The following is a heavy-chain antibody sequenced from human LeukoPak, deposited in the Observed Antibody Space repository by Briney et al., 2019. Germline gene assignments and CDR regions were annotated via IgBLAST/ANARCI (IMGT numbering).Heavy chain of an antibody. V-gene: IGHV1-18*01. Sequence: GASVKVSCKASGYTFTSYGISWVRQAPGQGLEWMGWISAYNGNTNYAQKLQGRVTMTTDTSTSTAYMELRSLRSDDTAVYYCARRYCSSTSCYEGAGYWGQGTLVTVSS. CDR1: GYTFTSYG. J-gene: IGHJ4*02. D-gene: IGHD2-2*01. CDR2: ISAYNGNT. CDR3: ARRYCSSTSCYEGAGY.